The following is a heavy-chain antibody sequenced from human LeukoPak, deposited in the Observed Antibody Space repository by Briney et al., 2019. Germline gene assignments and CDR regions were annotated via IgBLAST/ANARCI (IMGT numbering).Heavy chain of an antibody. CDR1: GIMFSGYW. CDR3: ASDGGPFDH. V-gene: IGHV3-7*01. Sequence: PGGSLRLSCTASGIMFSGYWMSWVRQAPGKGLEWVANIKQHGTEKYYVDSVKGRFTISRDHAKKSVYLQMNSLGAEDTAVYYCASDGGPFDHWGQGILVTVAS. D-gene: IGHD3-16*01. CDR2: IKQHGTEK. J-gene: IGHJ4*02.